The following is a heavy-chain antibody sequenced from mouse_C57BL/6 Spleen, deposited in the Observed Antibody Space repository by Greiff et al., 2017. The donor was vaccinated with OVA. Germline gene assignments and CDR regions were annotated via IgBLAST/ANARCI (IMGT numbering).Heavy chain of an antibody. J-gene: IGHJ3*01. Sequence: DVHLVESGGGLVKPGGSLKLSCAASGFTFSSYTMSWVRQTPEKRLEWVATISGGGGNTYYPDSVKGRFTISRDNAKNTLYLQMSSRRSEDTALYYCARQGGYSSFAYWGQGTLVTVSA. CDR2: ISGGGGNT. CDR1: GFTFSSYT. CDR3: ARQGGYSSFAY. V-gene: IGHV5-9*01. D-gene: IGHD2-3*01.